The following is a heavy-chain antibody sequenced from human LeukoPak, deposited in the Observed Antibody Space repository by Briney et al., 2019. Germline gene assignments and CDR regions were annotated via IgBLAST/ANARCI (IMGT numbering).Heavy chain of an antibody. D-gene: IGHD2-2*01. Sequence: GASVKVSCKASGGTFSSYAISWVRQAPGQGLEWMGGIIPIFGTANYAQKFQGRVTITADESTSTAYMELSSLRSEDTAVYYCARDVVPAAYYNWFDPWGQGTLVTVSS. CDR2: IIPIFGTA. J-gene: IGHJ5*02. V-gene: IGHV1-69*01. CDR1: GGTFSSYA. CDR3: ARDVVPAAYYNWFDP.